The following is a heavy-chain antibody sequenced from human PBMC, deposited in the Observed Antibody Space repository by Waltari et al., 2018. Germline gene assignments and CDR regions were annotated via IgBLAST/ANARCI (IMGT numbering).Heavy chain of an antibody. CDR2: ISSSSSYI. CDR3: ARGVAVAGPSGDY. V-gene: IGHV3-21*01. J-gene: IGHJ4*02. Sequence: EVQLVESGGGLVKPGGSLRLSCAASGFTFSSYSMNWVRQAPGKGLEWVSSISSSSSYIYYADSVKGRFTISRDNAKNSLYLQMNSLRAEDTAVYYCARGVAVAGPSGDYWGQGTLVTVSS. D-gene: IGHD6-19*01. CDR1: GFTFSSYS.